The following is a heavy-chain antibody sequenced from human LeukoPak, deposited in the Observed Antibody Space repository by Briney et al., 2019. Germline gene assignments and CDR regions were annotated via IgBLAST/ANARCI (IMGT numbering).Heavy chain of an antibody. V-gene: IGHV1-69*02. Sequence: SVKVSCKASGGTFSSYTISWVRQAPGQGLEWMGRIIPILGIANYAQKFQGRVTITADKSTSTAYMELSSLRSEDTAVYYCARALWYMTTVTFNWFDPWGQGTLVTVSS. CDR3: ARALWYMTTVTFNWFDP. CDR1: GGTFSSYT. D-gene: IGHD4-11*01. J-gene: IGHJ5*02. CDR2: IIPILGIA.